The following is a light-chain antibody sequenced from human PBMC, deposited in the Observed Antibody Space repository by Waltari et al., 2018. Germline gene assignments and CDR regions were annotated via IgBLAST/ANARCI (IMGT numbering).Light chain of an antibody. V-gene: IGLV1-40*01. J-gene: IGLJ2*01. Sequence: QSALTQPPSVSGAPGQRVTISCTGSSSNIGAGYGVHWFQQIPGTAPKVLISGDNIRPAGVPDLFSASKSGTSASLAITGVQPEDEAVYFCQSHDSSLRWVFGGGTKLTVL. CDR1: SSNIGAGYG. CDR2: GDN. CDR3: QSHDSSLRWV.